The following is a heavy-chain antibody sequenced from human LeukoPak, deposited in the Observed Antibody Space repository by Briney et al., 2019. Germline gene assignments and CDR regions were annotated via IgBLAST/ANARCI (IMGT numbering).Heavy chain of an antibody. CDR1: GGTFSSYA. J-gene: IGHJ4*02. D-gene: IGHD3-10*01. CDR3: ASLPTDYYGSGSYYNGGY. Sequence: SAKVSCKASGGTFSSYAISWVRQAPGQGLEWMGGIIPIFGTANYAQKFQGRVTITTDESTSTAYMELSSLRSEDTAVYYCASLPTDYYGSGSYYNGGYWGQGTLVTVSS. CDR2: IIPIFGTA. V-gene: IGHV1-69*05.